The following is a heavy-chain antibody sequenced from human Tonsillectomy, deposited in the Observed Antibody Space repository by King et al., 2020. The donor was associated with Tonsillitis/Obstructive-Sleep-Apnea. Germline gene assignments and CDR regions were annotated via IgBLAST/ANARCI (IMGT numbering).Heavy chain of an antibody. Sequence: QLQESGPGLVKPSETLSLTCTVSGGSISSSGFYWGWIRQPPGKGLEWIGSISYSGSTYYNPSLKSRVTVSVDTSKNHFSLKLSSVTAADTAVYYCASPTGDPPYYYYMDVWGKGTTVTVSS. V-gene: IGHV4-39*02. J-gene: IGHJ6*03. CDR3: ASPTGDPPYYYYMDV. CDR2: ISYSGST. D-gene: IGHD7-27*01. CDR1: GGSISSSGFY.